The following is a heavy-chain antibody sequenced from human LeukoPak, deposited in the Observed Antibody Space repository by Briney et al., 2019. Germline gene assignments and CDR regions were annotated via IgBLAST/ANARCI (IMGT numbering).Heavy chain of an antibody. D-gene: IGHD2-15*01. CDR2: IYYSGRT. Sequence: KPSETLSLTCTVSGGSISSSSYYWGWIRQPPGKGLEWNGSIYYSGRTYYNPSLKSRVTISVDTSKNQFSLKLSSVTAADTAVYYCARQYCSGGSCRFDYWGQGTLVTVSS. V-gene: IGHV4-39*01. CDR1: GGSISSSSYY. J-gene: IGHJ4*02. CDR3: ARQYCSGGSCRFDY.